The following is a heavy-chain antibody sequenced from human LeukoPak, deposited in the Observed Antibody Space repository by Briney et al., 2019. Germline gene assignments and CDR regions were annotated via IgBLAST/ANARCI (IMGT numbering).Heavy chain of an antibody. CDR1: GGTFSSYA. CDR2: IIPIVGIL. CDR3: ARGGSYYFYSGMDV. Sequence: ASVKVSCKASGGTFSSYAISWVRQAPGQGLEWMGRIIPIVGILNYAQRFQGRVTITADNSTNIAYMELSSLRSEDTAVYYCARGGSYYFYSGMDVWGQGTTVTVSS. J-gene: IGHJ6*02. V-gene: IGHV1-69*04. D-gene: IGHD1-26*01.